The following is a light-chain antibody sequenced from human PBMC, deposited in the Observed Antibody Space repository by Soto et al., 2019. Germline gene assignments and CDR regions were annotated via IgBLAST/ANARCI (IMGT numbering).Light chain of an antibody. CDR1: SSNIGGNS. V-gene: IGLV1-51*01. Sequence: QSVMTQPPSVSAAPGQTVTISCSGSSSNIGGNSVSWYQQLPGTAPKLLIYDDNKRPSGIPDRFSGSKSGTSATLGITGFQTGDEADYYCATWDSSLSAWLFGGGTKLTVL. CDR3: ATWDSSLSAWL. J-gene: IGLJ3*02. CDR2: DDN.